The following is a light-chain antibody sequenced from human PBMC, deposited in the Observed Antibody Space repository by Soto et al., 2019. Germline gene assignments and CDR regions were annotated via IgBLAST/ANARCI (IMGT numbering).Light chain of an antibody. CDR1: QSVGSY. J-gene: IGKJ5*01. CDR3: QHYGTSII. V-gene: IGKV3-20*01. CDR2: GAS. Sequence: EIVLTQSRATLSLSPGERATLSFRASQSVGSYLAWYQQKPGQAPRLLIYGASGRATAIPDRFSGSGSGTEFTLIINRLEPEDFALYYCQHYGTSIIFGQGTRLEIK.